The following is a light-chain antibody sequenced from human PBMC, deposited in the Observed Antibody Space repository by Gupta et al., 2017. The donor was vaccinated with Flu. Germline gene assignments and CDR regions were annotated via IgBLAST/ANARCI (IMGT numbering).Light chain of an antibody. CDR1: SSDVGGYNY. Sequence: QSSLTQPAPVSGSPGHPSPISCTGTSSDVGGYNYVSWYQQNPGKAPKLMIYEVSNRPSGVSNRFSGSKSGNTASLTISGLQAEDEADYYCSSYTSSSTLFGGGTKLTVL. CDR3: SSYTSSSTL. CDR2: EVS. V-gene: IGLV2-14*01. J-gene: IGLJ3*02.